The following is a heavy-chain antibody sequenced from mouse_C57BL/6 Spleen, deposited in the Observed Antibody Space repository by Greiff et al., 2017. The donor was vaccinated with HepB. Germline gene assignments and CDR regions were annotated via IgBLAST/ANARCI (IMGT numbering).Heavy chain of an antibody. D-gene: IGHD1-1*01. CDR2: INPSTGGT. CDR1: GYSFTGYY. V-gene: IGHV1-42*01. Sequence: EVQLKESGPELVKPGASVKISCKASGYSFTGYYMNWVKQSPEKSLEWIGEINPSTGGTTYNQKFKAKATLTVDKSSSTAYMQLKSLTSEDSAVYYCARMNYYGSSLYYFDYWGQGTTLTVSS. J-gene: IGHJ2*01. CDR3: ARMNYYGSSLYYFDY.